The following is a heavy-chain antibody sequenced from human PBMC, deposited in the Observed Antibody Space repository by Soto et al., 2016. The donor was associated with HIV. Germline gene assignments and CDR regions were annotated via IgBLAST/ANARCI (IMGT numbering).Heavy chain of an antibody. CDR3: ARLLKAEARLLRLLELVFXVWFDP. CDR1: GVSFSDDQ. Sequence: QVRLEQWGAGLLKPSETLSLTCAVYGVSFSDDQWCWIRQAPGKELEWIGEVSQSGETKYNPSLKSRATISVDASRNQVSLKVKSVTVADTSVYYCARLLKAEARLLRLLELVFXVWFDPWARE. D-gene: IGHD3-3*01. J-gene: IGHJ5*02. CDR2: VSQSGET. V-gene: IGHV4-34*02.